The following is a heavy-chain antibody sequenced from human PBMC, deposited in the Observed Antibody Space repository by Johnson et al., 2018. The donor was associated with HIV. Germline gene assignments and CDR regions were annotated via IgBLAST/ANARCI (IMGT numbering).Heavy chain of an antibody. Sequence: QVQLVESGGGVVQPGRSLRLSCAASGFTFSSYAMHWVRQAPGKGLEWVAVISYDGSNQYYADSVKGRFTISRDNSKNTVFLQMNSLRPEDTSMYYFAAYYDFWSGSYTSGFDIWGQGTMVTVSS. CDR2: ISYDGSNQ. V-gene: IGHV3-30*04. CDR1: GFTFSSYA. D-gene: IGHD3-3*01. J-gene: IGHJ3*02. CDR3: AAYYDFWSGSYTSGFDI.